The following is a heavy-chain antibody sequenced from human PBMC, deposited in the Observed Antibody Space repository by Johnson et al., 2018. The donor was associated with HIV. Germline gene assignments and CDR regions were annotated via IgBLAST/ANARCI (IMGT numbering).Heavy chain of an antibody. J-gene: IGHJ3*02. CDR1: GFTFSSYG. D-gene: IGHD1-26*01. V-gene: IGHV3-30*03. Sequence: QMQLVESGGDLVQPGSLRLSCAASGFTFSSYGMHWVRQAPGKGLEWVAIISYDGSNKYYADSVKGRFTISRDNSKNTLYLQMNSLRAEDTAVYYCASGLGIVGATRSAFDIWGQGTMVTVSS. CDR3: ASGLGIVGATRSAFDI. CDR2: ISYDGSNK.